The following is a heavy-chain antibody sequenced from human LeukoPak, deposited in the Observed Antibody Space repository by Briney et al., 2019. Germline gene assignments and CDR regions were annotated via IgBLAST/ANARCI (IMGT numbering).Heavy chain of an antibody. V-gene: IGHV1-46*01. CDR3: ARDNSVGDNAWWFDP. Sequence: ASVKVSCKASGYTFTGYYMHWVRQAPGQGLEWMGLINPTGGSTGYTQKFQGRVTMTRDMSTSTDYMELSSLRSEDTAIYYCARDNSVGDNAWWFDPWGQGTLVTVSS. J-gene: IGHJ5*02. CDR2: INPTGGST. D-gene: IGHD1-26*01. CDR1: GYTFTGYY.